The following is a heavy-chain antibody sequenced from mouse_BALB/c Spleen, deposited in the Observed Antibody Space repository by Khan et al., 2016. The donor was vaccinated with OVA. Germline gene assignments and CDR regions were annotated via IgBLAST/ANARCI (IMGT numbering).Heavy chain of an antibody. CDR2: INPSIGDI. V-gene: IGHV1-7*01. D-gene: IGHD1-1*02. CDR3: ARRGLRWDFDY. CDR1: GYTFINYW. Sequence: QVQLQQSGAELAKPGASVKMSCKTSGYTFINYWILWVKQRPGQGLEWIGYINPSIGDIETNQNFKDKATLTSDKSSRTSYMQLSGLTSEDSAVYYCARRGLRWDFDYWGQGTTLTVSS. J-gene: IGHJ2*01.